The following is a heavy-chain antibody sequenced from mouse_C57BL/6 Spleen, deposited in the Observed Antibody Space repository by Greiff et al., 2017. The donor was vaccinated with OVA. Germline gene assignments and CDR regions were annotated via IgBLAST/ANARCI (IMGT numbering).Heavy chain of an antibody. J-gene: IGHJ2*01. CDR3: ARHGGTGTDY. CDR2: IDPSDSET. Sequence: QVHVKQPGAELVRPGSSVKLSCKASGYTFTSYWMHWVKQRPIQGLEWIGNIDPSDSETHYNQKFKDKATLTVDKSSSTAYMQLSSLTSEDSAVYYCARHGGTGTDYWGQGTTLTVSS. D-gene: IGHD4-1*01. V-gene: IGHV1-52*01. CDR1: GYTFTSYW.